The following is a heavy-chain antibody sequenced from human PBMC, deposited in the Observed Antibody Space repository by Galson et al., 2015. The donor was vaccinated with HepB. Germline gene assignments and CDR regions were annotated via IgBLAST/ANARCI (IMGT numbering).Heavy chain of an antibody. CDR3: ARLIHFPGIGVDY. D-gene: IGHD3-10*01. CDR2: ISNDGSSI. V-gene: IGHV3-74*01. J-gene: IGHJ4*02. CDR1: GFTFSSYW. Sequence: SLRLSCAASGFTFSSYWMHWVRQAPGKGPVWVSRISNDGSSISYADSVKGRFTTSRDNAKNTLYLQMNSLRAEDTAVYYCARLIHFPGIGVDYWGQGTLVTVSS.